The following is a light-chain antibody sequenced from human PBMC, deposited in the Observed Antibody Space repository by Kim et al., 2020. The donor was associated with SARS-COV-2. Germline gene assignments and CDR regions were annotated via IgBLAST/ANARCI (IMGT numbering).Light chain of an antibody. CDR2: AAS. CDR1: QNINSH. CDR3: QQTYISPFT. Sequence: DIQMTQSPSSLSASVGDRVTITCRTSQNINSHLNWYHQKPGRAPKLLIYAASTLQGGVPSRFSGSGSETDFTLTISSLQPEDFATYFCQQTYISPFTFGPGTKGDIK. V-gene: IGKV1-39*01. J-gene: IGKJ3*01.